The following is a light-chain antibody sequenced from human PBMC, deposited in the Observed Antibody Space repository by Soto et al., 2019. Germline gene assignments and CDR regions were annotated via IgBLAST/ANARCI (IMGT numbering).Light chain of an antibody. CDR2: KAS. CDR3: QQYNSYSPVT. CDR1: QSISSW. V-gene: IGKV1-5*03. Sequence: DIQMTQSPSTLSASVGDRVTITCRASQSISSWLAWYQQKPGKAPKLLIYKASSLESGVPSSVSGSGSGTEFTLTISSLQPDDFATYYCQQYNSYSPVTFGGGTKVEI. J-gene: IGKJ4*01.